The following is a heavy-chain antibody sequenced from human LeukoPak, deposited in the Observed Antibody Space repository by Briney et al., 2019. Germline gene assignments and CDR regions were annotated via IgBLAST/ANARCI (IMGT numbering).Heavy chain of an antibody. CDR1: GDTFTSDG. Sequence: ASVKVSCKASGDTFTSDGISWVRQAPGQGLEWMGWISAHNGNTNYAQKLQGRVTMTTDTSTSTAYMELRSLRSDDTAVYYCARASVYYDFWSGYCTGDCWGQGTLVTVSS. J-gene: IGHJ4*02. V-gene: IGHV1-18*01. CDR2: ISAHNGNT. D-gene: IGHD3-3*01. CDR3: ARASVYYDFWSGYCTGDC.